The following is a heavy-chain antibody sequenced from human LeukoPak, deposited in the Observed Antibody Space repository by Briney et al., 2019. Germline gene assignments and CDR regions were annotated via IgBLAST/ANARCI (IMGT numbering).Heavy chain of an antibody. CDR3: AKDISIRYGDYNNWFDP. J-gene: IGHJ5*02. D-gene: IGHD4-17*01. V-gene: IGHV3-23*01. Sequence: SGGSLRLSCAASGFTFSSYAMSWVRQAPGKGLEWVSAISGSGGSTYYADSVKGRFTISRDNSKNTLYLQMNSLRAEDTAVYYCAKDISIRYGDYNNWFDPWGQGTLVTVSS. CDR1: GFTFSSYA. CDR2: ISGSGGST.